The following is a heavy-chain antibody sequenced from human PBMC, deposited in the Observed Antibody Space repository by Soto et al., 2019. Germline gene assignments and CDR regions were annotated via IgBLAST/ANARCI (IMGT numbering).Heavy chain of an antibody. V-gene: IGHV4-38-2*01. CDR2: IYHSGST. CDR3: ARDSLYSGYEDFHY. Sequence: SETLSLTCAVSGYSISSGYYWGWIRQPPGKGLEWIGSIYHSGSTYYNPSLKSRVTISVDTSKNQFSLKLSSVTAADTAVYYCARDSLYSGYEDFHYWGQGTLVTVSS. CDR1: GYSISSGYY. D-gene: IGHD5-12*01. J-gene: IGHJ4*02.